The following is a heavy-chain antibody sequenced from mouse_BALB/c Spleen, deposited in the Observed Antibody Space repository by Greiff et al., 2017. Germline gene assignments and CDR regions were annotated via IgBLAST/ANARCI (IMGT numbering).Heavy chain of an antibody. J-gene: IGHJ1*01. Sequence: EVMLVESGGGLVQPGGSRKLSCAASGFTFSSFGMHWVRQAPEKGLEWVAYISSGSSTIYYADTVKGRFTISRDNPKNTLFLQMTSLRSEDTAMYYCARNYYGSSYVSYWYFDVWGAGTTVTVSS. D-gene: IGHD1-1*01. CDR1: GFTFSSFG. CDR2: ISSGSSTI. V-gene: IGHV5-17*02. CDR3: ARNYYGSSYVSYWYFDV.